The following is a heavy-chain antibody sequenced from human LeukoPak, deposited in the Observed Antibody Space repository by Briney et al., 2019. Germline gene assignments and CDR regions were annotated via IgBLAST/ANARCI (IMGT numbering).Heavy chain of an antibody. CDR1: GFSFSSYW. CDR2: IKQDGSEK. D-gene: IGHD6-13*01. J-gene: IGHJ6*02. CDR3: AKDIYSRAKAYGMDV. Sequence: GGSLRLSCAASGFSFSSYWMSWVRQAPGKGLEWVANIKQDGSEKYYVDSVKGRFTISRDNAKNSLYLQMNSLRAEDTALYYCAKDIYSRAKAYGMDVWGQGTTVTVSS. V-gene: IGHV3-7*03.